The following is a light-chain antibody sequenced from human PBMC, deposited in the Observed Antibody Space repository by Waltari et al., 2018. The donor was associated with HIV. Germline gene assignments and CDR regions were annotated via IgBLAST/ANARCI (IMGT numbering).Light chain of an antibody. Sequence: QSALTQPASVSGSPGQSITISCTGTSSDVGSYNLVPWYQQHPGNAPKLMIYEVSKRPSGVSNRFSGSKSGNTASLTISGLQAEDEADYYCCSYAGSSTPVFGGGTKLTVL. CDR3: CSYAGSSTPV. CDR2: EVS. V-gene: IGLV2-23*02. CDR1: SSDVGSYNL. J-gene: IGLJ2*01.